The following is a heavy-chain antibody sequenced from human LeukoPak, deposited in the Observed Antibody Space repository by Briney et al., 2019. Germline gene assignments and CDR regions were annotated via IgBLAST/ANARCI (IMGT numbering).Heavy chain of an antibody. CDR2: ISYDGSNK. J-gene: IGHJ4*02. Sequence: GGSLRLSCAASGFTFSSYGMHWVRQAPGKGLEWVAVISYDGSNKYYADSVKGRFTISRDNSKNTLYLQMNSLRAEDTAVYYCAKATSFDYWGQGTLVTVSS. CDR1: GFTFSSYG. V-gene: IGHV3-30*18. D-gene: IGHD5-24*01. CDR3: AKATSFDY.